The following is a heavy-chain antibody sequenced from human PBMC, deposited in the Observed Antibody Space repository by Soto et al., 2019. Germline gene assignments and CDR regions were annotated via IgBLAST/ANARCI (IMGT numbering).Heavy chain of an antibody. CDR3: ATHPPYGPLDH. CDR1: GGYISSYY. V-gene: IGHV4-59*04. Sequence: SETLSLTCTVSGGYISSYYWSWIRQPPGKGLEWIGYIYYSGNTYYNPSLKSRVTISVDTSKNQFSLRLTSVTAADTAVYYCATHPPYGPLDHWGQGALVTVPQ. CDR2: IYYSGNT. J-gene: IGHJ4*02. D-gene: IGHD4-17*01.